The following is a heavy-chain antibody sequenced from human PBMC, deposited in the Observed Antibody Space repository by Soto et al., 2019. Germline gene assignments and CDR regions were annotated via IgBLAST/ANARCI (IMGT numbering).Heavy chain of an antibody. J-gene: IGHJ4*01. D-gene: IGHD1-1*01. CDR3: VAEIGSRSFGR. CDR2: ISYHSVYK. V-gene: IGHV3-30*03. CDR1: GFTFISPS. Sequence: SLRLPCDASGFTFISPSMHWARQAPGKRLEWVAMISYHSVYKNYVDSVRGRFNISKDNSRGKLSLQMGSLRRVYKGAYWWVAEIGSRSFGRWGQGTRVTVSS.